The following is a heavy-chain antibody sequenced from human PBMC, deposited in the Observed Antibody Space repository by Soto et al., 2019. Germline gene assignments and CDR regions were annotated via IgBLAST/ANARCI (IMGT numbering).Heavy chain of an antibody. Sequence: QVQLQESGPGLVKPSQTLSLTCTFSGGSISSGGSYWRWIRQHPGKGLEWIGYIYYSGSTYYNPSLNSRVTISVDTSKNQYSLKLSSVTAADTAVYYCAREEWELRPHYWGQGNLVTVSS. CDR1: GGSISSGGSY. CDR3: AREEWELRPHY. CDR2: IYYSGST. V-gene: IGHV4-31*03. D-gene: IGHD1-26*01. J-gene: IGHJ4*02.